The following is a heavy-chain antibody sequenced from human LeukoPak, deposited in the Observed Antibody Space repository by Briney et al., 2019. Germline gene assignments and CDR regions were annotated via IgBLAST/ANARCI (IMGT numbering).Heavy chain of an antibody. CDR1: GGTFSSYA. CDR3: ARGGLGYIRSNYYYYGMDV. CDR2: IIPIFGTA. D-gene: IGHD5-18*01. V-gene: IGHV1-69*13. Sequence: SVKVSCKASGGTFSSYAISWVRQAPGQGLEWMGGIIPIFGTANYAQKFQGRVTITADESTSTAYMEPSSLRSEDTAVYYCARGGLGYIRSNYYYYGMDVWGQGTTVTVSS. J-gene: IGHJ6*02.